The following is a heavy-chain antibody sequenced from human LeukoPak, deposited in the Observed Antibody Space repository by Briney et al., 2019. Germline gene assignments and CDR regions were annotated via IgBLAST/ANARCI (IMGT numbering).Heavy chain of an antibody. Sequence: ASVKVSCRASGNTFTIYGISWVRQAPGQGLEWMGWISPNNGDTKYAQKLQGRVTMTTDTSTNTAYMELRSLTSDDTAVYFCARDGGREVATITPNWFDPWGQGTLVTVSS. CDR2: ISPNNGDT. CDR1: GNTFTIYG. V-gene: IGHV1-18*01. J-gene: IGHJ5*02. CDR3: ARDGGREVATITPNWFDP. D-gene: IGHD5-24*01.